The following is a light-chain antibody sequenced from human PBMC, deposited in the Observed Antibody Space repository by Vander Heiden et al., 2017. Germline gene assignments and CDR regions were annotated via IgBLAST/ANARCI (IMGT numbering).Light chain of an antibody. V-gene: IGLV2-14*03. J-gene: IGLJ1*01. CDR2: DVS. Sequence: QSALPQPASVSGSPGQSITISCTGTSSDVGGYNYVSWYQQHPGKAPKLMIYDVSNRPSGVSNRFSGSKSGNTASLTISGLQAEDEADYYCSSYTSSSPYVFGTGTKVTGL. CDR1: SSDVGGYNY. CDR3: SSYTSSSPYV.